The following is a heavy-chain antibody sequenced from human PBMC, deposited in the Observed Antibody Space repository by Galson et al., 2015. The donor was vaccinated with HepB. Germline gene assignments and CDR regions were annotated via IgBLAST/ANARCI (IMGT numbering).Heavy chain of an antibody. CDR1: GFTVSSNY. D-gene: IGHD2-21*01. Sequence: SLRLSCAASGFTVSSNYMSWVRQAPGKGLEWVSVIYSGGSTYYADSVKGRFTISRDNSKNTLYLQMNSLRAEDTAVYYCAREVYSLVFGYGMDVWGQGTTVTVSS. J-gene: IGHJ6*02. CDR3: AREVYSLVFGYGMDV. V-gene: IGHV3-66*02. CDR2: IYSGGST.